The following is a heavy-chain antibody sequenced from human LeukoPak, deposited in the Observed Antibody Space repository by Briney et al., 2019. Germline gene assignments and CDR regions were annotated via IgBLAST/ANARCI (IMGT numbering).Heavy chain of an antibody. CDR2: IKEDGSEK. CDR1: GFRFSSYW. CDR3: ARGDPIYDFWSGGDY. J-gene: IGHJ4*02. Sequence: GGSLRLSCVVSGFRFSSYWMSWVRQAPGKEPEWVANIKEDGSEKYYGDSVRGRFTISRDNAKNTLFLDMNSLRAEDTAVYYCARGDPIYDFWSGGDYWGQGSLVTVSS. V-gene: IGHV3-7*01. D-gene: IGHD3-3*01.